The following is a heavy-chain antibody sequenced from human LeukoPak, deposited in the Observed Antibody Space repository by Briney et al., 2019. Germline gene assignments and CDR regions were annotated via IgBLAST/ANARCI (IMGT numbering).Heavy chain of an antibody. J-gene: IGHJ4*02. D-gene: IGHD3-10*01. Sequence: GGSLRLSCAASGFIFSNYGMHWFRQAPGKGLEWVAIISYDGRNKYYADSVKGRFTISRDNSKNTLYLQTNSLRAEDTAVYYCAKDLNYYGSGPIWGQGTPVTVSS. V-gene: IGHV3-30*18. CDR2: ISYDGRNK. CDR1: GFIFSNYG. CDR3: AKDLNYYGSGPI.